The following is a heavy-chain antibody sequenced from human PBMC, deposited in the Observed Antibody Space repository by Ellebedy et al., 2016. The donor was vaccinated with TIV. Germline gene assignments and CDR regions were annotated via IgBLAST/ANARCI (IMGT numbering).Heavy chain of an antibody. V-gene: IGHV3-64*04. CDR1: GFTFSSYA. J-gene: IGHJ4*02. D-gene: IGHD2-15*01. CDR2: ISSNGGST. CDR3: ARDYCSGGSCYLFAY. Sequence: GESLKISXSASGFTFSSYAMHWVRQAPGKGLEYVSAISSNGGSTYYADSVKGRFTISRDNSKNTLYLQMNSLRAEDTAVYYCARDYCSGGSCYLFAYWGQGTLVTVSS.